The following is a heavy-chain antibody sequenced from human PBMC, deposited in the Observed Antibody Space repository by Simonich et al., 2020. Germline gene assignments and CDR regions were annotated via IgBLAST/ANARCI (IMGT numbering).Heavy chain of an antibody. CDR3: ARHDRWLQFYFDY. CDR2: IYYSGST. CDR1: GGSISSYY. J-gene: IGHJ4*02. Sequence: QVQLQESCPGLVKPSETLSLTCTVSGGSISSYYWSWIRQPPGKGLEWIGYIYYSGSTNYNPSPKSRVTISVDTSKNQFSLKLSSVTAADTAVYYCARHDRWLQFYFDYWGQGTLVTVSS. V-gene: IGHV4-59*08. D-gene: IGHD5-12*01.